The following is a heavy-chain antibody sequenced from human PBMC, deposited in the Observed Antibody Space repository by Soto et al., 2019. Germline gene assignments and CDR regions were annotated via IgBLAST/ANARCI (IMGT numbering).Heavy chain of an antibody. CDR1: GYTFTSYG. D-gene: IGHD1-26*01. CDR3: AREWRCLLSTHDYKEV. V-gene: IGHV1-18*01. CDR2: ISAYNGNT. J-gene: IGHJ6*03. Sequence: QVQLVQSGAEVKKPGASVKVSCKASGYTFTSYGISWVRQAPGQGLEWMGWISAYNGNTNYARKRQGRATMTTDTFSSTAYMELRSLRSVDTAVYYCAREWRCLLSTHDYKEVWSKGTKVTVSS.